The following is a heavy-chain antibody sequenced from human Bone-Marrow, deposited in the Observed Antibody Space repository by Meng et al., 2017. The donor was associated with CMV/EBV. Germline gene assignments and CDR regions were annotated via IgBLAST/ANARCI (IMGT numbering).Heavy chain of an antibody. V-gene: IGHV3-15*01. D-gene: IGHD3-10*01. CDR3: AKTFISYFDY. Sequence: GESLKISCAASGFTFSNAWMSWVRQAPGKGLEWVGRIKSKTDGGTTDYAAPVKGRFTISRDDSKNTLYLQMNSLKTEDTAVYYCAKTFISYFDYWGQGTLVTVSS. J-gene: IGHJ4*02. CDR2: IKSKTDGGTT. CDR1: GFTFSNAW.